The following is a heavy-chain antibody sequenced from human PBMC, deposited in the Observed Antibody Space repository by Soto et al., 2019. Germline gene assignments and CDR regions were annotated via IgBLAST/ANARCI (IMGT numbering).Heavy chain of an antibody. J-gene: IGHJ6*02. CDR2: IWYDGSNK. Sequence: GGSLRLSCAASGFTFSSYGMHWVRQAPGKGLEWVAVIWYDGSNKYYADSVKGRFTISRDNSKNTLYLQMNSLRAEDTAVYYCARELHYGSGYGGYYYGMDVWGQGTTVTVSS. CDR1: GFTFSSYG. V-gene: IGHV3-33*01. D-gene: IGHD3-10*01. CDR3: ARELHYGSGYGGYYYGMDV.